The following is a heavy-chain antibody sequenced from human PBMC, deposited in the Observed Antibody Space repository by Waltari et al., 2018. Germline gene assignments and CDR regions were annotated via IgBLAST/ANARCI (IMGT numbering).Heavy chain of an antibody. CDR1: GGNFSSYA. J-gene: IGHJ4*02. V-gene: IGHV1-69*01. CDR2: IIPSFGTA. Sequence: QVQLVQSGAEVKKPGSSVKVFCKASGGNFSSYAISRVRQAPGQGLEWMGGIIPSFGTATYAQKFQGRVTITADESTSTAYMELSSLRSEDTAVYYCARATRDGDYVGGFDYWGQGTLVTVSS. CDR3: ARATRDGDYVGGFDY. D-gene: IGHD4-17*01.